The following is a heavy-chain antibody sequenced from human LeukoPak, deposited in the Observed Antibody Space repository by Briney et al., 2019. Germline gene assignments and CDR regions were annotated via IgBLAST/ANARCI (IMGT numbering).Heavy chain of an antibody. CDR2: ISWNSGSI. CDR3: ARGNIELRFLEWSMGWFDP. Sequence: PGGSLRLSCAASGFTFDDYAMHWVRQAPGKGLEWVSGISWNSGSIGYADSVKGRFTVSRDNAKNSLYLQMNSLRAEDTAVYYCARGNIELRFLEWSMGWFDPWGQGTLVTVSS. CDR1: GFTFDDYA. D-gene: IGHD3-3*01. V-gene: IGHV3-9*01. J-gene: IGHJ5*02.